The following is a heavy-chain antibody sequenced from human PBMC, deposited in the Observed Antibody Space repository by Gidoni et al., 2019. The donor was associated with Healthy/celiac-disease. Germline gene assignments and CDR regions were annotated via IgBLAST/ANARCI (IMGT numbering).Heavy chain of an antibody. CDR1: GSTFADYA. J-gene: IGHJ4*02. V-gene: IGHV3-9*01. CDR2: ISWNSGSI. Sequence: EVQLVESGGGLVQPGRSLRLSCAASGSTFADYAMPWVRQAPGKGLEWVSGISWNSGSIGYADSVKGRFTISRDNAKNSLYLQMNSLRAEDTALYYCAKDGERFLEWLLGIDYWGQGTLVTVSS. CDR3: AKDGERFLEWLLGIDY. D-gene: IGHD3-3*01.